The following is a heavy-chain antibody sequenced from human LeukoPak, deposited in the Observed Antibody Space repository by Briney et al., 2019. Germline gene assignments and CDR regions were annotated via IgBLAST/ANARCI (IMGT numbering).Heavy chain of an antibody. Sequence: SETLSLTCTVSGGSVSGYYWSWIRQPPGKGLEWIGYIYYSGTTNYNPSLKSRVTMSVDTSKNQFSLKVSSVTAADTAVYYCARFGAYYFDYWGQGTLLTVSS. CDR2: IYYSGTT. V-gene: IGHV4-59*02. D-gene: IGHD3-10*01. CDR3: ARFGAYYFDY. CDR1: GGSVSGYY. J-gene: IGHJ4*02.